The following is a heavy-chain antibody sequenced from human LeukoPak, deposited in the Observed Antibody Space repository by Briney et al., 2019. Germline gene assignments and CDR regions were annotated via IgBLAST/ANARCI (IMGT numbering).Heavy chain of an antibody. CDR3: AKDQGYGGGTHFDY. J-gene: IGHJ4*02. V-gene: IGHV3-23*01. CDR1: GFTFSNYA. Sequence: GGSLRLSCAASGFTFSNYAMSWVRQAPGKGLGWVSAIRGSGGSIYYADSVKGRFTISRDNSKNRLSLQMNSLRAEDTAVYYCAKDQGYGGGTHFDYWGQGTLVTVSS. CDR2: IRGSGGSI. D-gene: IGHD3-16*01.